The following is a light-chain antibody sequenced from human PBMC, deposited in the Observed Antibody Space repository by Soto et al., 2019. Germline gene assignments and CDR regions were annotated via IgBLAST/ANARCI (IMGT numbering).Light chain of an antibody. V-gene: IGKV3-15*01. CDR2: GAS. CDR1: QSVSSN. J-gene: IGKJ1*01. CDR3: QHYNHWLWT. Sequence: EIVMTQSPATLSVSPGERATLSCRASQSVSSNLAWYQQKPGQAPRLLIYGASTRATGIPARFSGSGSGTEFTLTISNLQSEDFAVYYCQHYNHWLWTFGQGTKVDI.